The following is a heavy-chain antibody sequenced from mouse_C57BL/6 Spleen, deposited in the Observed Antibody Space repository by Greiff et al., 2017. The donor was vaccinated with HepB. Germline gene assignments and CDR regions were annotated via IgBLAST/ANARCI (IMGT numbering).Heavy chain of an antibody. Sequence: EVKLMESGGGLVQSGRSLRLSCATSGFTFSDFYMEWVRQAPGKGLEWIAASRNKANDYTTEYSASVKGRFIVSRDTSQSILYLQMNALRAEDTAIYYCARDALDYYGSSYGYFDVWGTGTTVTVSS. CDR3: ARDALDYYGSSYGYFDV. D-gene: IGHD1-1*01. CDR1: GFTFSDFY. V-gene: IGHV7-1*01. CDR2: SRNKANDYTT. J-gene: IGHJ1*03.